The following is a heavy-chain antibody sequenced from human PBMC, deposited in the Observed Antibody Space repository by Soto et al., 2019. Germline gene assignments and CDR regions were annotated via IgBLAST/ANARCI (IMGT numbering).Heavy chain of an antibody. J-gene: IGHJ4*02. CDR2: IKAYSGNT. CDR1: GYTFSTST. D-gene: IGHD4-17*01. V-gene: IGHV1-18*04. CDR3: AIANYGDDDY. Sequence: LVQSGAEAKKPGTSVKVSCKASGYTFSTSTISWVRQAPGQGLEWLGGIKAYSGNTNYAPKLQGRVTMTTDTSTSTAYLELRSLTKDDTAMYYCAIANYGDDDYWGQGTLVTVSS.